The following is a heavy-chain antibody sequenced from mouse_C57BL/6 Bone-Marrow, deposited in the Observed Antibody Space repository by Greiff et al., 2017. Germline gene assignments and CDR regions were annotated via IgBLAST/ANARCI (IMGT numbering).Heavy chain of an antibody. D-gene: IGHD2-3*01. J-gene: IGHJ2*01. Sequence: EVQLQQSGAELVRPGASVKLSCTASGFNIKDDYMHWVKQRPEQGLEWIGWIDPENGDTEYASKFQGKATITAATSSHTAYLQLSSLTSEDTAVYYCTPYELDGYWGQGTTLTVSA. CDR1: GFNIKDDY. V-gene: IGHV14-4*01. CDR2: IDPENGDT. CDR3: TPYELDGY.